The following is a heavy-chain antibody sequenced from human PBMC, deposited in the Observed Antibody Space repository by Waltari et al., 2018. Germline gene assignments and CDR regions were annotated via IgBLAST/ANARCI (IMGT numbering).Heavy chain of an antibody. J-gene: IGHJ4*02. CDR2: IYHSGST. Sequence: QVQLQESGPGLVKPSETLSRTCAVSGYSISSGYYWGWIRQPPGKGLEWIGSIYHSGSTYYNPSLKSRVTISVDTSKNQFSLKLSSVTAADTAVYYCARYTIFGYYYCDYWGQGTLVTVSS. V-gene: IGHV4-38-2*01. D-gene: IGHD3-3*01. CDR1: GYSISSGYY. CDR3: ARYTIFGYYYCDY.